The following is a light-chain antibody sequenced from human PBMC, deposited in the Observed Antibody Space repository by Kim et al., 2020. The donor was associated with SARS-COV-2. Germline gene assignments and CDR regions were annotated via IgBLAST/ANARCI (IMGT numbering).Light chain of an antibody. CDR2: EDN. CDR3: FSPDSSSNHRGV. V-gene: IGLV3-10*01. J-gene: IGLJ2*01. CDR1: ALPKKY. Sequence: SYELTQPPSVSVSPGQTARITCSGNALPKKYGYWYQQKSGQAPVLVTYEDNRRPSGIPERFSGSNSGTMATLTISGAQVEDEADYYCFSPDSSSNHRGVFGGGTQLTVL.